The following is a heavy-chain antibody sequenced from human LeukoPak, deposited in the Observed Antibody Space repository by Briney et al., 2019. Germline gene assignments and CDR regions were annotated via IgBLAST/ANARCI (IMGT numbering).Heavy chain of an antibody. CDR3: ARAAAGVVPAATLDY. CDR2: ISSSSSYI. V-gene: IGHV3-21*01. CDR1: GFTFSSYS. J-gene: IGHJ4*02. D-gene: IGHD2-2*01. Sequence: SGGSLRLSCAASGFTFSSYSMNWVRQAPGKGLEWVSSISSSSSYIYYADSVKGRFTISRDNAKNSLYLQMNSLRAEDTAVYYCARAAAGVVPAATLDYWGQGTLVTVSS.